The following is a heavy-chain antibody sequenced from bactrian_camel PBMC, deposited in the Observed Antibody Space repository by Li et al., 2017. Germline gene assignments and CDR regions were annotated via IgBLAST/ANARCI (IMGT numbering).Heavy chain of an antibody. Sequence: HVQLVESGGGSVQAGGSLRLSCKVSGHSRGSNCVGWYRLPPGRAPAEREGIAAIRRDGGETWYAASVKGRFTIPRDGAKNIIALQMNSLKPEDTAMYYCAGTVPPQGVVSGARCSISGGFAYWGQGTQVTVS. V-gene: IGHV3S45*01. J-gene: IGHJ4*01. CDR2: IRRDGGET. CDR3: AGTVPPQGVVSGARCSISGGFAY. CDR1: GHSRGSNC. D-gene: IGHD2*01.